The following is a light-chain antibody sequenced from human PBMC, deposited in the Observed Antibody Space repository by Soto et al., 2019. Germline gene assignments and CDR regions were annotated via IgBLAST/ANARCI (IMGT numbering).Light chain of an antibody. CDR2: TLS. V-gene: IGKV2-40*01. CDR3: MQATHWPIT. CDR1: QSLLDSDDGNTY. Sequence: DVVMTQAPLSLSVTPGEPASMSCRSSQSLLDSDDGNTYVDWYLQRPGQSPQLLIYTLSSRASGVPDRFSGSGARTDFALNISRVEADDVGVYYCMQATHWPITFGQGTRLENK. J-gene: IGKJ5*01.